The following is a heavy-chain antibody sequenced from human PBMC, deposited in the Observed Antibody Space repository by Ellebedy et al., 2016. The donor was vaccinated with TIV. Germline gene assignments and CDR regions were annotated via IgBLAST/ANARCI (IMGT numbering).Heavy chain of an antibody. J-gene: IGHJ4*02. CDR2: VTPNSGNT. CDR1: GYTFTSYD. D-gene: IGHD2/OR15-2a*01. Sequence: AASVKVSCKASGYTFTSYDINWVRQAPGQGLEWLGWVTPNSGNTGYAQKFQGRVTMTRSTSISTAYMELSSLRSEDTAGYYCARFLGHSTGLGALDYWGQGTLVTVSS. V-gene: IGHV1-8*01. CDR3: ARFLGHSTGLGALDY.